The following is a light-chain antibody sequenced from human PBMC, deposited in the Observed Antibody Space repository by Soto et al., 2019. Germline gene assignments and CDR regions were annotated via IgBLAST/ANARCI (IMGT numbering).Light chain of an antibody. CDR2: AAS. CDR3: LQHNSYPRT. V-gene: IGKV1-6*01. J-gene: IGKJ1*01. Sequence: AIQMTQSPSSLSASVGDRVTITCRASQGIRNDLDWFQQKPGKAPKLLIYAASNLQSGVPARFSGSGSGTDFTLTISSXQPEDFATYYCLQHNSYPRTFGQGTKVDIK. CDR1: QGIRND.